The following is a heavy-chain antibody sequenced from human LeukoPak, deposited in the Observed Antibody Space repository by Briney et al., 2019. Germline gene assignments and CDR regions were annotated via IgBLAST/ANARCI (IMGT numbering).Heavy chain of an antibody. V-gene: IGHV4-4*07. CDR2: IYTSGST. CDR3: ARGSYSSSPLDWFDP. D-gene: IGHD6-13*01. CDR1: GGSISSYY. J-gene: IGHJ5*02. Sequence: PSETLSLTCTVSGGSISSYYWSWIRQPAGKGLEWIGRIYTSGSTNYNPSLKSRATMSVDTSKNQFSLKLSSVTAADTAVYYCARGSYSSSPLDWFDPWGQGTLVTVSS.